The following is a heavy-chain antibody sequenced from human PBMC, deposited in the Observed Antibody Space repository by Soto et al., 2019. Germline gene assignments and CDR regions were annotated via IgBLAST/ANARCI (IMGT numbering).Heavy chain of an antibody. J-gene: IGHJ4*02. CDR2: ISSSSSYI. CDR1: GFTFSSYS. D-gene: IGHD4-17*01. V-gene: IGHV3-21*04. CDR3: AKDFYGEIVPLYDY. Sequence: GGSLRLSCAASGFTFSSYSMNWVRQAPGKGLEWVSSISSSSSYIYYADSVKGRFTISRDNSKNTLYLQMNSLRAEDTAVYYCAKDFYGEIVPLYDYWGQGTLVTAPQ.